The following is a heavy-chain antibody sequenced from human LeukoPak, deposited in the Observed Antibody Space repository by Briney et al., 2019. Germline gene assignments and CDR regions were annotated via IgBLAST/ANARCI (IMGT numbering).Heavy chain of an antibody. J-gene: IGHJ4*02. CDR2: IIPILGIA. CDR3: ARDRGSYSFAPFDY. CDR1: GGTFSSYA. Sequence: SVKVSCKASGGTFSSYAISWVRQAPGQGLEWMGRIIPILGIANYAQKFQGRVTITADKSTSTAYMELSSLRSGDTAVYYCARDRGSYSFAPFDYWGQGTLVTVSS. D-gene: IGHD1-26*01. V-gene: IGHV1-69*04.